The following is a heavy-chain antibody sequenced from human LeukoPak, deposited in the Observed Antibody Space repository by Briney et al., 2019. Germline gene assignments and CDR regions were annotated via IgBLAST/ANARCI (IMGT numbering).Heavy chain of an antibody. J-gene: IGHJ4*02. CDR2: ISGSGGST. CDR1: GFTFSSYA. CDR3: AKGGGYRPSREDY. Sequence: GGSLRLSCAASGFTFSSYAMSWVRQAPGKGLEWVSAISGSGGSTYYADSVKGRFTISRDNSKNTPYLQMNSLRAEDTAIYYCAKGGGYRPSREDYWGQGTLVTVSS. D-gene: IGHD5-24*01. V-gene: IGHV3-23*01.